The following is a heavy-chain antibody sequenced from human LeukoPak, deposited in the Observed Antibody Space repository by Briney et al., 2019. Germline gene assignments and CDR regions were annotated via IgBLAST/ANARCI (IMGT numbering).Heavy chain of an antibody. J-gene: IGHJ3*02. V-gene: IGHV1-24*01. CDR2: FDPEDGET. CDR1: GYTLTELS. CDR3: ATSNTIFSAFDI. D-gene: IGHD3-3*01. Sequence: GASVKVSCKVSGYTLTELSMHWVRQAPGKGLEWMGGFDPEDGETSYAQKFQGRVTMTEDTSTDTAYMELSSLRSEDTAVYYCATSNTIFSAFDIWGQGTMVTVSS.